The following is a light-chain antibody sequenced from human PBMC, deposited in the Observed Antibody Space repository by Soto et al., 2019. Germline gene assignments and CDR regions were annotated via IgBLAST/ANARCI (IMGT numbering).Light chain of an antibody. Sequence: QLVLTQPRSVSGSPGQSVTISCTGTSSDVGGYNYVSWYQQHPGKAPKLMIYDVSKRPSGVPDRFSGSKSGNTASLTISGLQAEDEADYYCCSYAGSPYVFGTGT. CDR3: CSYAGSPYV. V-gene: IGLV2-11*01. CDR1: SSDVGGYNY. CDR2: DVS. J-gene: IGLJ1*01.